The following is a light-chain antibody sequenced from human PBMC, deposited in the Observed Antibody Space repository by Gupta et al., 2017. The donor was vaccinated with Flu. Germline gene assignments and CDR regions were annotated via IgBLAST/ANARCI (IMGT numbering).Light chain of an antibody. CDR2: NDN. CDR1: SNTVSNV. V-gene: IGLV1-44*01. CDR3: AAWDDSLTALSADGSLTGLWV. J-gene: IGLJ3*02. Sequence: SNTVSNVVSAYQHLPGTAPRLLIYNDNQRPSGVPDRFSGSKSGTSASLAIGGLQSEDEADYYCAAWDDSLTALSADGSLTGLWVFGGGTKLSVL.